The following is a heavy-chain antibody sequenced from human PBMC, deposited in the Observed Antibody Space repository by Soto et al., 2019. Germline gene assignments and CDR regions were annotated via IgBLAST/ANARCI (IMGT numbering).Heavy chain of an antibody. J-gene: IGHJ6*02. D-gene: IGHD1-7*01. Sequence: GGSLRLSCAASGFTFSTYEMNWVRQAPGKGLEWVGRTRNKANNYATEYAASVKGRFTISRDDSKNQFSLQLNSVTPEDTAVYYCARDSTGTTPYYYGMDVWGQGTTVTVSS. CDR3: ARDSTGTTPYYYGMDV. CDR1: GFTFSTYE. CDR2: TRNKANNYAT. V-gene: IGHV3-72*01.